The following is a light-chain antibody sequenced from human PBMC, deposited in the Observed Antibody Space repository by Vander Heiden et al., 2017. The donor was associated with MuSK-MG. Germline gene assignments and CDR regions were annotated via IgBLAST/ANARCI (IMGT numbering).Light chain of an antibody. CDR3: LQCNSYPLT. Sequence: DIQMTQSPSSLSASVGDRVTITCRASQGIRNALAWFQLKPGQAPKRLIYTASTLQNGVPSRFSGIGSGTEFTLTISSLQPEDFAAYFCLQCNSYPLTFGGGTTVEI. J-gene: IGKJ4*01. CDR1: QGIRNA. CDR2: TAS. V-gene: IGKV1-17*01.